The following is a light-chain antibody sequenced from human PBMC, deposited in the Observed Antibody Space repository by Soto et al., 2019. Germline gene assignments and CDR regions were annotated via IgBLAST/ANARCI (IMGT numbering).Light chain of an antibody. J-gene: IGKJ1*01. CDR3: QQRSNWPPLWT. V-gene: IGKV3-11*01. Sequence: EIVLTQSPATLSLSPGERATLSCRACQSVSSYLAWYQQKPGQAPRLLIYDASNRATGIPARFSGSGSGTDFTLTISSLEPEDFAVYYCQQRSNWPPLWTFGQGTKVEIK. CDR2: DAS. CDR1: QSVSSY.